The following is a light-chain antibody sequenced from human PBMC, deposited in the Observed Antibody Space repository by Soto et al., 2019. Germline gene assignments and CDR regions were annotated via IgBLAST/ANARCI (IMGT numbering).Light chain of an antibody. Sequence: EIVLTQSPATLSLSPGERATLSCRASQSVTWYLAWYQQKPGQAPRLLIYDATNRATGIPARFSGSGSGTDFTLTISSLEPEDFAVYYCQQYNNWPFTFGPGTKVDIK. CDR1: QSVTWY. CDR2: DAT. CDR3: QQYNNWPFT. V-gene: IGKV3-11*01. J-gene: IGKJ3*01.